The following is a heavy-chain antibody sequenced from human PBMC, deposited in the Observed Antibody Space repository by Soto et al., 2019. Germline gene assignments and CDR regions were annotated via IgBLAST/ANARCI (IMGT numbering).Heavy chain of an antibody. V-gene: IGHV4-34*01. CDR2: INHSGKT. CDR3: ARSGHLFDY. J-gene: IGHJ4*02. D-gene: IGHD3-10*01. Sequence: SDTLSLTCAVYGESFSDYYWSWIRQPPGKGLEWIGEINHSGKTNYSPSLKSRVTISVDTSKNQFSLKLSSVTAADTAVYYCARSGHLFDYWGRGISFTVS. CDR1: GESFSDYY.